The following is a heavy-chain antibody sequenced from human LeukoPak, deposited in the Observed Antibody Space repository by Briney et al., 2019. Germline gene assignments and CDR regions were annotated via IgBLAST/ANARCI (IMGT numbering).Heavy chain of an antibody. V-gene: IGHV1-46*01. D-gene: IGHD2-21*02. CDR2: IHVGGDTT. CDR3: ARGGCSGDCYSAPFDY. Sequence: ASVKVSCKAFGYTSTKYEMHWVRQAPGQGLEWMGIIHVGGDTTGNAQKFQGRVTMTKDTSSSTFYMELNSLTFEDTAVYYCARGGCSGDCYSAPFDYWGQGALVTVSS. J-gene: IGHJ4*02. CDR1: GYTSTKYE.